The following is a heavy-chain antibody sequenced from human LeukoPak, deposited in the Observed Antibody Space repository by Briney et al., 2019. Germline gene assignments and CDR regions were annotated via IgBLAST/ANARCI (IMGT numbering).Heavy chain of an antibody. CDR3: AIGGSYDDWYFDL. Sequence: GGSLRLSCAASGFTFSSYWMHWVRQAPGKGLVWVSRINSDGSSTSYADSVKGRFTISRDNAKNTLYLQMNSLRAEDTAVYYCAIGGSYDDWYFDLWGRGTLVTVSS. CDR2: INSDGSST. J-gene: IGHJ2*01. CDR1: GFTFSSYW. V-gene: IGHV3-74*01. D-gene: IGHD1-26*01.